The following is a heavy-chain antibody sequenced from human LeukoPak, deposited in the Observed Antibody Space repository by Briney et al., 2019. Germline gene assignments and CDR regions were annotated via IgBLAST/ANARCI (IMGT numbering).Heavy chain of an antibody. CDR2: XXAGXGXT. CDR3: AREGGSTYDYVWGSYRSAWFDP. D-gene: IGHD3-16*02. J-gene: IGHJ5*02. Sequence: XXAGXGXTKYSQKFQGRVPITRDTSASTAYMELSSLRSEDTAVYYCAREGGSTYDYVWGSYRSAWFDPWGQGTLVTVSS. V-gene: IGHV1-3*01.